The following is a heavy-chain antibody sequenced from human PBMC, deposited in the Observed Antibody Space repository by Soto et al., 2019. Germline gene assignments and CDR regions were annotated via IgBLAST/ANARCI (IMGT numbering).Heavy chain of an antibody. CDR3: ARGMGSSWYDIGKGVDY. CDR1: GYTFTGYY. J-gene: IGHJ4*02. V-gene: IGHV1-2*04. D-gene: IGHD6-13*01. CDR2: INPNSGGT. Sequence: GASVKVSCKASGYTFTGYYMHWVRQAPGQGLEWMGWINPNSGGTNYAQKFQGWVTMTRDTSISTAYMELSRLRSDDTAVYYCARGMGSSWYDIGKGVDYWGQGTLVTVSS.